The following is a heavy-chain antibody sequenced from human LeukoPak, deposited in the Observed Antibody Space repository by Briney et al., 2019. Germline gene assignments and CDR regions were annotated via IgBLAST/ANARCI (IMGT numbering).Heavy chain of an antibody. J-gene: IGHJ4*02. D-gene: IGHD1-26*01. CDR3: AKVKRGATLFDY. CDR1: GFTFSSYA. Sequence: GGSLRLSCAASGFTFSSYAMSWVRQAPGQGLEWVSAISGSGGSTYYADSVKGRFTISRDNSKNTLYLQMNSLRAEDTAVYYCAKVKRGATLFDYWGQGTLVTVSS. V-gene: IGHV3-23*01. CDR2: ISGSGGST.